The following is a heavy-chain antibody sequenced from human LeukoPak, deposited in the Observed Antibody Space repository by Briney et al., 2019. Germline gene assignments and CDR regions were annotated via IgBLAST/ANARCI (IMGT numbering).Heavy chain of an antibody. CDR2: IKQDGSEK. CDR1: GFTFSSYA. Sequence: GGSLRLSCAASGFTFSSYAMHWVRQAPGKGLEWVANIKQDGSEKYYVDSVKGRFTISRDNAKYSLYLEMNSLRAEDTAVYYCARLRSRPPYYYGMDVWGQGTTVTVSS. V-gene: IGHV3-7*01. CDR3: ARLRSRPPYYYGMDV. D-gene: IGHD1-26*01. J-gene: IGHJ6*02.